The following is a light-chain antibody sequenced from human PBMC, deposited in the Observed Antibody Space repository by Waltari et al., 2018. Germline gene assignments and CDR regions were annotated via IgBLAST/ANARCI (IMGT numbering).Light chain of an antibody. V-gene: IGKV3-11*01. CDR1: QRVSSY. J-gene: IGKJ3*01. CDR2: DAS. Sequence: EIVLTQSPATLSLSPGERATLSCRASQRVSSYLAWYQQNPGQAPRLLIYDASNRDTCIPARFSGSGSGTYFTLTISSLEPEDFAVYYCQQRSNWPPMVTFGPGTKVDIK. CDR3: QQRSNWPPMVT.